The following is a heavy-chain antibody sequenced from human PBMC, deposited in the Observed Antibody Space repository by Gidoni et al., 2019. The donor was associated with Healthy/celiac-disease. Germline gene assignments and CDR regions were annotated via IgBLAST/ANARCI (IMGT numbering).Heavy chain of an antibody. D-gene: IGHD2-21*02. CDR1: GGSISSYS. CDR2: IYYSGST. V-gene: IGHV4-59*01. J-gene: IGHJ6*02. CDR3: ARGPGAYCGGDCYSGHYYYYYGMDV. Sequence: QVQLQESGPGLVKPSATLSLTCTVSGGSISSYSWIWIRHPPGKGLEWIGYIYYSGSTNYNPSLKSRVTISVDTSKNQFSLKLSSVTAADTAVYYCARGPGAYCGGDCYSGHYYYYYGMDVWGQGTTVTVSS.